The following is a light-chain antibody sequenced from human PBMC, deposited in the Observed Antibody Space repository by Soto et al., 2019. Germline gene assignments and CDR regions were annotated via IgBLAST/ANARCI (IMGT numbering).Light chain of an antibody. Sequence: QSALTQPPSASRSPGQSVTISCTGTSSDVGYYNYVSWYQQHPGKAPKLMIYEVNNRPSGVPDRFSGSRSGNTASLTVSGLQAEDEASYYCSSHAGRNNYVIFGGGTKVTVL. CDR3: SSHAGRNNYVI. CDR2: EVN. V-gene: IGLV2-8*02. J-gene: IGLJ2*01. CDR1: SSDVGYYNY.